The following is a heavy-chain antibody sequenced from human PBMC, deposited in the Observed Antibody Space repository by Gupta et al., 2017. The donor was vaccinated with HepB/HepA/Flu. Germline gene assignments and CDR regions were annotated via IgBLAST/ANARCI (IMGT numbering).Heavy chain of an antibody. J-gene: IGHJ4*02. D-gene: IGHD2-21*01. CDR2: IYYSGRT. Sequence: QLQLQESGPGLVKPSETLSLTCTVSGGSISSSSYYWGWIRQPPGKGREYIGVIYYSGRTYHNPSLRSRVTISVDTSKHQFSLKLTSVTSADTAVYYCARDSYCGGDCYYSGFDYWGQGTLVTVSS. V-gene: IGHV4-39*01. CDR3: ARDSYCGGDCYYSGFDY. CDR1: GGSISSSSYY.